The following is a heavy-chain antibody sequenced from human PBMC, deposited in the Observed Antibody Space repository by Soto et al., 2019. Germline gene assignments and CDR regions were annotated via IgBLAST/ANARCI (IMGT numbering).Heavy chain of an antibody. D-gene: IGHD3-10*01. CDR1: GYSFAGYW. J-gene: IGHJ4*02. CDR3: ARHKSGGGSYPFDF. CDR2: IDPSDSQT. Sequence: GESLKISCKGSGYSFAGYWITWVRQMPGKGLEWMGRIDPSDSQTYYSPSFRGHVTISAAKSITTVFLQWSSLKASDTAIYYCARHKSGGGSYPFDFWGQGTLVTVSS. V-gene: IGHV5-10-1*01.